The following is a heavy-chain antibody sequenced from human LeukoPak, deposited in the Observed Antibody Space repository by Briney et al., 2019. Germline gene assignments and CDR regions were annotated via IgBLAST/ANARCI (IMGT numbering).Heavy chain of an antibody. V-gene: IGHV4-59*01. CDR2: IYYSGST. D-gene: IGHD1-14*01. J-gene: IGHJ4*02. CDR1: GGSISSYY. CDR3: ARVGGMTSRDY. Sequence: SETLSLICTVSGGSISSYYWSWIRQPPGKGLEWIGYIYYSGSTNYNPSLKSRVTISVDTSKNQFSLKLSSVTAADSAVYYCARVGGMTSRDYWGQGTLVTVSS.